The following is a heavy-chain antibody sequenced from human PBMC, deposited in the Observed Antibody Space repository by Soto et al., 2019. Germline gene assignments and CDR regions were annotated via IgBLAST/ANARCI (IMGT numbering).Heavy chain of an antibody. CDR1: GFTFNDYW. Sequence: EVKLVESGGGSVQPGGSLRLSCEASGFTFNDYWMHWVRQGPGKGLTWVSRINSHGTSISYADSVKGRFSISRDNARNTLYLQMNSLRAEDTAVYYCARDPPGSGKYLYYGMDVWGQGTTVTVSS. CDR2: INSHGTSI. V-gene: IGHV3-74*01. D-gene: IGHD3-10*01. CDR3: ARDPPGSGKYLYYGMDV. J-gene: IGHJ6*02.